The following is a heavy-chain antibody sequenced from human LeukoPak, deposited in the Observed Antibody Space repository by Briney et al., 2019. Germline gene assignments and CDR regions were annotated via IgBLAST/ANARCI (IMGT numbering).Heavy chain of an antibody. D-gene: IGHD6-13*01. V-gene: IGHV4-61*02. CDR3: ARGGSRFRQQVVPPSGAQNGYYFDF. J-gene: IGHJ4*02. CDR2: IYTSGST. Sequence: SQTLSLTCTVSGGSISSGSYYWSWIRQPAGEGLEWIGRIYTSGSTNYNPSLKSRVTVSVDTSKNQFSLRLSSVTAADTAVYYCARGGSRFRQQVVPPSGAQNGYYFDFWGQGTLVTVSS. CDR1: GGSISSGSYY.